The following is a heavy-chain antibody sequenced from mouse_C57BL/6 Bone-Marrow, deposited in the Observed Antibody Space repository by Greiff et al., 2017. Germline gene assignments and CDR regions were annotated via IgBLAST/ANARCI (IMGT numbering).Heavy chain of an antibody. J-gene: IGHJ4*01. V-gene: IGHV5-6*01. CDR3: ARDGDVYFYYAMDY. CDR2: ISSGGSYT. D-gene: IGHD2-3*01. CDR1: GFTFSSYG. Sequence: EVQGVESGGDLVKPGGSLKLSCAASGFTFSSYGMSWVRQTPDKRLEWVATISSGGSYTYYPDSVKGRFTISRDNAKNTLYLQMSSLKSEDTAMYYCARDGDVYFYYAMDYWGQGTSVTVSS.